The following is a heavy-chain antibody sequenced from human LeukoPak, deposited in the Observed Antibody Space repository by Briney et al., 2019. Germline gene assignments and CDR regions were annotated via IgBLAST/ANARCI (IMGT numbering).Heavy chain of an antibody. V-gene: IGHV4-39*07. J-gene: IGHJ6*03. CDR1: GGSIPISTYY. CDR2: IYYSGTT. Sequence: SETLSLTCTVSGGSIPISTYYWGWVRQPPGKGLEWIGSIYYSGTTKYNPSLKSRVTISVDNSNNKFSLKLSSVTAADTAVYYCASRSGYCSSTSCYYYYMDVWGKGTTVTVSS. CDR3: ASRSGYCSSTSCYYYYMDV. D-gene: IGHD2-2*01.